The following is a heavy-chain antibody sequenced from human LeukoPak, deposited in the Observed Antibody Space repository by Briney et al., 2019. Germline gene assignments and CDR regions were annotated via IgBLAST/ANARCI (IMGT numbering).Heavy chain of an antibody. V-gene: IGHV3-30*04. Sequence: GRSLRLSCAASGFTFSSYAMHWVRQAPGKGLEWVAVISYDGSNKYYADSVKGRFTISRDNSKNTLYLQMNSLRAEDTAVYYCARDLNDYGVYGGDYRGQGTLVTVSS. CDR2: ISYDGSNK. J-gene: IGHJ4*02. CDR3: ARDLNDYGVYGGDY. D-gene: IGHD4-17*01. CDR1: GFTFSSYA.